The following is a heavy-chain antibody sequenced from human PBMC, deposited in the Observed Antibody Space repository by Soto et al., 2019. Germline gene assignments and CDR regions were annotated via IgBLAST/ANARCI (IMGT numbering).Heavy chain of an antibody. CDR2: ISSSSSTI. D-gene: IGHD3-22*01. J-gene: IGHJ4*02. Sequence: GGSLRLSCAASGFTFSSYSMNWVRQAPGKGLEWVSYISSSSSTIYYADSVKGRFTISRDNAKNSLYLQMNSLRDEDTAVYYCARDLAWYYDSSGYYDYWGQATLVTVXS. V-gene: IGHV3-48*02. CDR1: GFTFSSYS. CDR3: ARDLAWYYDSSGYYDY.